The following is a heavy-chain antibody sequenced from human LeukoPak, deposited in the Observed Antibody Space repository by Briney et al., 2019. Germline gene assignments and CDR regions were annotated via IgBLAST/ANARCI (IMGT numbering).Heavy chain of an antibody. CDR2: IKKDGSEK. Sequence: AGGSLSLSCAASGFSFSGDWMTWARQAPGKGLEWVANIKKDGSEKYYVDSVKGRFTISRDNAKNSLYLQMHSLRVEDTALYYCARGYGLDVWGQGTTVTVSS. J-gene: IGHJ6*02. CDR3: ARGYGLDV. V-gene: IGHV3-7*04. CDR1: GFSFSGDW.